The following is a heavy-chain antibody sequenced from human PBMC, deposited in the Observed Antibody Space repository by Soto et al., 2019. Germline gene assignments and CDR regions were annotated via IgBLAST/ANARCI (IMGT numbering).Heavy chain of an antibody. CDR3: ARERSRGETYYDFWSGPYYYYGMDV. V-gene: IGHV3-33*01. D-gene: IGHD3-3*01. J-gene: IGHJ6*02. CDR2: IWYDGSNK. CDR1: GFPFSSYG. Sequence: GGSLRLSCAASGFPFSSYGMHWVRQAPGKGLEWVAVIWYDGSNKYYADSVKGRFTISRDNSKNTLYLQMNSLRAEDTAVYYCARERSRGETYYDFWSGPYYYYGMDVWGQGTTVTVSS.